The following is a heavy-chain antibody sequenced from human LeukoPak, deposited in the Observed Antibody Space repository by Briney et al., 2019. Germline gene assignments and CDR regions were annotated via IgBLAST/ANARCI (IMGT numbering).Heavy chain of an antibody. J-gene: IGHJ4*02. CDR3: ARTGTNTVDY. Sequence: ASVKVSCKASGNSFSNSIINWVRQAPGQGLEWMGWISAYNGNTNYAQKLQGRVTMTTDTSTSTAYMELRSLRSDDTAVYYCARTGTNTVDYWGQGTLVTVSS. V-gene: IGHV1-18*01. CDR1: GNSFSNSI. D-gene: IGHD1-14*01. CDR2: ISAYNGNT.